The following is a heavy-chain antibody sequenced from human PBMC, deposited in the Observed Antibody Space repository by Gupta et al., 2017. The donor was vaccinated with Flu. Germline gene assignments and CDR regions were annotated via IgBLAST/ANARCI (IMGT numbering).Heavy chain of an antibody. CDR1: YY. D-gene: IGHD2-2*01. Sequence: YYMYWVRQAPGQGLEWMGTIKPSGGSTSYAQKFQGRVTMTRDTSTSTVYMELSSLRSEDTAVYYCARGGCSSTSCSRWFDPWGQGTLVTVSS. V-gene: IGHV1-46*01. CDR3: ARGGCSSTSCSRWFDP. CDR2: IKPSGGST. J-gene: IGHJ5*02.